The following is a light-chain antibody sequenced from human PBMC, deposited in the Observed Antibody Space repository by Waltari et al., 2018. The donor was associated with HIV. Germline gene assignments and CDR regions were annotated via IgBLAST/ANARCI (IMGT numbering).Light chain of an antibody. J-gene: IGLJ3*02. V-gene: IGLV1-44*01. CDR2: SND. CDR1: SSNYGSNI. CDR3: AAWDDSLKGV. Sequence: QSVLTQPPSASGNPGPNVTTACSGSSSNYGSNIVNWYQQVPDAAPKLLIFSNDQRPSWVPDRFSGSKSGTSASLAISGLQSADEADYDCAAWDDSLKGVFGGGTKLTV.